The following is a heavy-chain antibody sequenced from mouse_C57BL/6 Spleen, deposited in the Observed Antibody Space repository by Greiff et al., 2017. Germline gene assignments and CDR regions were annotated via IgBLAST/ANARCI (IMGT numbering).Heavy chain of an antibody. V-gene: IGHV5-4*03. Sequence: EVMLVESGGGLVKPGGSLKLSCAASGFTFSSYAMSWVRQTPEKRLEWVATISDGGSYTYYPDNVKGRFTISRDNAKNNLYLQMSHLKSEDTAMYYCALWDRNYAMDYWGQGTSVTVSS. CDR2: ISDGGSYT. CDR3: ALWDRNYAMDY. CDR1: GFTFSSYA. J-gene: IGHJ4*01. D-gene: IGHD3-3*01.